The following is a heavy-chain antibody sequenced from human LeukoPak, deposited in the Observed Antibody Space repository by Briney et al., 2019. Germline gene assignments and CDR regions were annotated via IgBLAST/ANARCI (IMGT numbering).Heavy chain of an antibody. J-gene: IGHJ4*02. V-gene: IGHV3-21*01. CDR3: ARDGRYYGSGSYHASLFDY. CDR1: GFTFSSYS. D-gene: IGHD3-10*01. Sequence: GGSLRLSCAASGFTFSSYSMNWVRQAPGKGLEWVSSISSSSSYIYYADSVKGRFTISRDNAKNSLYLQMNSLRAEDTAVYYCARDGRYYGSGSYHASLFDYWGQGTLVTVSS. CDR2: ISSSSSYI.